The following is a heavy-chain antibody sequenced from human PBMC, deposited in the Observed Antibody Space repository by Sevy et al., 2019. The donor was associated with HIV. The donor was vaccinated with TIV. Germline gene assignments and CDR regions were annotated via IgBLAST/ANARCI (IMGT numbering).Heavy chain of an antibody. J-gene: IGHJ4*02. V-gene: IGHV3-21*01. Sequence: GGSLRLSCAASGFTFSSYSMNWVRQAPGKGLEWVSSISSSSSYIYYADSVKGRFTISRDNAKNSLYLQMNSLRAEDTAVYYCARESCSSTSCDVDYWGQGTLVTVYS. CDR2: ISSSSSYI. CDR1: GFTFSSYS. CDR3: ARESCSSTSCDVDY. D-gene: IGHD2-2*01.